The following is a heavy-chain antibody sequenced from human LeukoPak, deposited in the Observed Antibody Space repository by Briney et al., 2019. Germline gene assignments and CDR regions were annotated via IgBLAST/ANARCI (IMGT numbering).Heavy chain of an antibody. CDR1: GFTFSSYS. CDR2: INNNGGAT. J-gene: IGHJ4*02. Sequence: GGSLRLSCSASGFTFSSYSMDWVRLAPGKGPEYVSGINNNGGATQYVDSVKGRFTISRDNSKNTVYLQMSSLRPEDTAVYYCVKAKVGATFDSWGQGTLVTVSS. V-gene: IGHV3-64D*06. D-gene: IGHD1-26*01. CDR3: VKAKVGATFDS.